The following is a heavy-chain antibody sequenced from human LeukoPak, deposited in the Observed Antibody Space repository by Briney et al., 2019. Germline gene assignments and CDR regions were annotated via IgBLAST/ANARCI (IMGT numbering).Heavy chain of an antibody. CDR1: GGSISRYY. CDR2: IFYNGDT. D-gene: IGHD4-17*01. Sequence: SETLSLTCTDPGGSISRYYWTWVRQPPGKGLEWLGQIFYNGDTKYNTSLRRRVTLSFAKSKNQFSRRLSCVNVAATTVHYCARTVTTEELFYFDYWGPGTLVTVSS. V-gene: IGHV4-59*08. J-gene: IGHJ4*02. CDR3: ARTVTTEELFYFDY.